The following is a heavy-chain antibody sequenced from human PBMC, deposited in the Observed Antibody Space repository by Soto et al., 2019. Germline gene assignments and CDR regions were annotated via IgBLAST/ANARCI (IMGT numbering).Heavy chain of an antibody. J-gene: IGHJ6*03. V-gene: IGHV3-49*03. CDR2: IRSKAYGGTT. CDR1: GFTFGDYA. D-gene: IGHD3-3*01. CDR3: TRDRRVVIPSSGGPESVGDYYYYYMDV. Sequence: GGSLRLSCTASGFTFGDYAMSWFRQAPGKGLEWVGFIRSKAYGGTTEYAASMKGRFTITRDDSKSIAYLQMNSLKTEETAVYYCTRDRRVVIPSSGGPESVGDYYYYYMDVWGKGTTVTVSS.